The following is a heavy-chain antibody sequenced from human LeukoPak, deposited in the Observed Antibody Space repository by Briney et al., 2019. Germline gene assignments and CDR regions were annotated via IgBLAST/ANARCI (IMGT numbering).Heavy chain of an antibody. CDR2: IIPILGIA. V-gene: IGHV1-69*04. D-gene: IGHD2-15*01. J-gene: IGHJ5*02. CDR1: GGTFSSYA. CDR3: ARDPSFIGVASWFDP. Sequence: ASVKVSCKASGGTFSSYAISWVRQAPGQGLEWMGRIIPILGIANYAQKFQGRVTITADKSTSTAYMEQSSLRSEDTAVYYCARDPSFIGVASWFDPWGQGTLVTVSS.